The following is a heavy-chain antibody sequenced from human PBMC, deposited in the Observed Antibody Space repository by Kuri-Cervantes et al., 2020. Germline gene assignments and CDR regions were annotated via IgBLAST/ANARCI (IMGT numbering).Heavy chain of an antibody. Sequence: ASVKVSCKASGYTFTSYGISWVRQAPGQGLEWMGCISAYNGNTNYAQKLQGRATMTTDTSTSTPYMELRSLRSDDTAVYYCARDASKYCSSTSCLGRFDPWGQGTLVTVSS. V-gene: IGHV1-18*01. J-gene: IGHJ5*02. CDR3: ARDASKYCSSTSCLGRFDP. CDR2: ISAYNGNT. CDR1: GYTFTSYG. D-gene: IGHD2-2*01.